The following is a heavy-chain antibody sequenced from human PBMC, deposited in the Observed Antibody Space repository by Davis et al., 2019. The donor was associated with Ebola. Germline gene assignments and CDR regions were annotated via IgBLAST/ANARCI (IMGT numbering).Heavy chain of an antibody. CDR2: ISYDGSNK. CDR1: GFTFSSYA. CDR3: ARDNGYYDSSEEDAFDI. Sequence: PGGSLRLSCAASGFTFSSYAMHWVRQAPGKGLEWVAVISYDGSNKYYADSVKGRFTISRDNSKNTLYLQMNSLRAEDTAVYYCARDNGYYDSSEEDAFDIWGQGTMVTVSS. J-gene: IGHJ3*02. V-gene: IGHV3-30-3*01. D-gene: IGHD3-22*01.